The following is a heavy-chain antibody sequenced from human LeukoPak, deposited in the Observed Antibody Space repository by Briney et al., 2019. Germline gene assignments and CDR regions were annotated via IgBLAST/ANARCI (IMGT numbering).Heavy chain of an antibody. CDR2: IYPGDSDT. CDR3: ARRRSCSGGSCYEDFDY. Sequence: GESLKISCQASGYRFISYWIAWVRQMPGKGLEWMGIIYPGDSDTRYNPSFRGQVTISADKSISTAYLQWSSLKASDTAMYYCARRRSCSGGSCYEDFDYWGQGTLVTVSS. V-gene: IGHV5-51*01. J-gene: IGHJ4*02. CDR1: GYRFISYW. D-gene: IGHD2-15*01.